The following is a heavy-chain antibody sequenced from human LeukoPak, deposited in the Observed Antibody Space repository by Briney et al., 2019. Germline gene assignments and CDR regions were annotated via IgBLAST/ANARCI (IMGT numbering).Heavy chain of an antibody. CDR1: GYTFTGYY. CDR3: ARGPRIVGARTPGMDV. V-gene: IGHV1-46*01. CDR2: INPSGGST. D-gene: IGHD1-26*01. Sequence: ASVKVSCKASGYTFTGYYMHWVRQAPGQGLEWMGIINPSGGSTSYAQKFQGRVTMTRDTSTSTVYMELSSLRSEDTAVYYCARGPRIVGARTPGMDVWGQGTTVTVSS. J-gene: IGHJ6*02.